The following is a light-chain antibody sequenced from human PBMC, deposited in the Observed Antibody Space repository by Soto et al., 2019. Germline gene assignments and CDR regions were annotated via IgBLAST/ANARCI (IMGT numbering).Light chain of an antibody. J-gene: IGKJ2*01. Sequence: EVVLTQSPATLSLTPGERAILSCRASQSVSSYLAWYQQKPGQAPRLLMFGASTRATGIPARFSGSGSGTDFTLTITGLQSEDFAVYYCQQYKSWPYTFGQGTKVDIK. CDR2: GAS. CDR1: QSVSSY. V-gene: IGKV3-15*01. CDR3: QQYKSWPYT.